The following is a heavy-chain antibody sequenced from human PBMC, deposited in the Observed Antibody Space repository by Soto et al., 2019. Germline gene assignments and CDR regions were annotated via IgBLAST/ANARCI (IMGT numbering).Heavy chain of an antibody. CDR1: GYSFSSYW. V-gene: IGHV5-51*01. J-gene: IGHJ4*02. CDR2: IYPGDSDT. CDR3: ARRHAGHRDYEGSGFDD. D-gene: IGHD4-17*01. Sequence: GESMKISYKGSGYSFSSYWIGWVRQMPGKGLEWMAIIYPGDSDTTYSPSFPGRVTISAAKSTTTAYLQWSSLKASDTAMYYCARRHAGHRDYEGSGFDDWAQGILVTVSS.